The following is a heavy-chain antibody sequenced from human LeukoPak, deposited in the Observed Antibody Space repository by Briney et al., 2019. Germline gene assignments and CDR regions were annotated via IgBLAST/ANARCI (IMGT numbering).Heavy chain of an antibody. J-gene: IGHJ4*02. CDR3: ARALVKAYGDFPVFDY. V-gene: IGHV1-69*05. D-gene: IGHD4-17*01. CDR2: ITPIFGTA. CDR1: GGTFSSYA. Sequence: SVKVSCKASGGTFSSYAISWVRQAPGQGLEWMGRITPIFGTANYAQKFQGRVTITTDESTSTAYMELSSLRSGDTAVYYCARALVKAYGDFPVFDYWGQGTLVTVSS.